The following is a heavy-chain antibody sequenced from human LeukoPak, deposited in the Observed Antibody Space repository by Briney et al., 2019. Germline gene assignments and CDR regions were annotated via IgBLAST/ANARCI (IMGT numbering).Heavy chain of an antibody. J-gene: IGHJ4*02. CDR1: GFTFDDYA. V-gene: IGHV3-9*01. Sequence: QAGGSLRLSCAASGFTFDDYAMHWVRQAPGKGLEWVSGISWNSGSIGYADSVKGRFTISRDNAKNSLYLQMNSLRAEDTAVYYCARETGLPAPFDYWGQGTLVTVSS. CDR3: ARETGLPAPFDY. CDR2: ISWNSGSI. D-gene: IGHD4-11*01.